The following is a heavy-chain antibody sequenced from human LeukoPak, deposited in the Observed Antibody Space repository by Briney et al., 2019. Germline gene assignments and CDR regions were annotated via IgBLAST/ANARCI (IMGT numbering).Heavy chain of an antibody. CDR3: ASRIYGDYLYYYYMDV. D-gene: IGHD4-17*01. Sequence: GGSLRLSCVASGFTFKSYEMNWVRQAPGEGLEWVSYISTSGNTKYYADSVKGRFTISRDNTKNSLYLQMNSLRAEDTAVYYCASRIYGDYLYYYYMDVWGKGTTVTIS. CDR1: GFTFKSYE. CDR2: ISTSGNTK. V-gene: IGHV3-48*03. J-gene: IGHJ6*03.